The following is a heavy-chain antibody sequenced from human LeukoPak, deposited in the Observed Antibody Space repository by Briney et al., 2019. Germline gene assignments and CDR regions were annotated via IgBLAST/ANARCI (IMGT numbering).Heavy chain of an antibody. CDR1: GFTFSSYA. D-gene: IGHD2-15*01. Sequence: PGGSLRLSCAASGFTFSSYAMSWVRQAPGKGLEWVSALSASGGNTYYADSVKGRFTISRDNSKNTLYLQMNSLRAEDTALYYCAKVTGIVDPFQYWGQGTLVTVSS. CDR3: AKVTGIVDPFQY. CDR2: LSASGGNT. J-gene: IGHJ4*02. V-gene: IGHV3-23*01.